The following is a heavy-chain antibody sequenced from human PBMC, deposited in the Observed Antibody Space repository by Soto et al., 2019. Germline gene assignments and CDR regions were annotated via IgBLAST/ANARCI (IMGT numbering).Heavy chain of an antibody. D-gene: IGHD1-1*01. CDR3: ASPNPPRGYGFLFDY. J-gene: IGHJ4*02. Sequence: QVQLVQSGAEVKKPGSSVKVSCKASGGTFSSYTISWVRQAPGQGLEWMGRIIPILGITNYAQKFQGRVKITADKSTSTAYMELSSLRSEDTAVYYCASPNPPRGYGFLFDYWGQGTLVTVSS. V-gene: IGHV1-69*02. CDR1: GGTFSSYT. CDR2: IIPILGIT.